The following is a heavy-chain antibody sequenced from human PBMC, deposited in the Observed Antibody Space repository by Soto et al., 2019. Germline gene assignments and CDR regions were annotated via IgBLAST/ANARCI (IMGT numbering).Heavy chain of an antibody. V-gene: IGHV3-11*01. CDR2: ISSTGATI. CDR3: ALRFMVRGAFDP. Sequence: QVRLVESGGGLVKPVGSLRLSCAASGFTFTDYYMSWFRQAPGKGLEWVSQISSTGATIYYADSVKGRFTISRDNAENSISLQMTSLRGEDTAMYYCALRFMVRGAFDPWGQGTLVTVS. D-gene: IGHD3-10*01. CDR1: GFTFTDYY. J-gene: IGHJ5*02.